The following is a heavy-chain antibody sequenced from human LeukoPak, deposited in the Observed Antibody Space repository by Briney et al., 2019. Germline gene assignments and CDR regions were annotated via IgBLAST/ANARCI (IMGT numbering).Heavy chain of an antibody. J-gene: IGHJ3*02. CDR2: IYNSGST. CDR1: GGSISSYY. Sequence: PTETLSLTCTVSGGSISSYYWSWIRQPPGKGLEWIGYIYNSGSTNYNHSLKSRVTISEDMSNNQFSLKLSSVTAADTAVYYCARALRLWGGNSGIAFDIWGQGTMVTVSS. V-gene: IGHV4-59*01. D-gene: IGHD4-23*01. CDR3: ARALRLWGGNSGIAFDI.